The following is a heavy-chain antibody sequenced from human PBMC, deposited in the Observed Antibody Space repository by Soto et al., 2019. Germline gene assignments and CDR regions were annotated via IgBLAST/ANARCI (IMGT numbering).Heavy chain of an antibody. CDR1: GYTFTGYY. D-gene: IGHD3-22*01. CDR2: INPNSGGT. CDR3: ARPRYYYDSSGSVDY. V-gene: IGHV1-2*02. J-gene: IGHJ4*02. Sequence: ASVKVSCKASGYTFTGYYMHWVRQAPGQGLEWMGWINPNSGGTNYAQKLQGRVTMTRDTSISTAYMELSRLRSDDTAVYYCARPRYYYDSSGSVDYWGQGTLVAVSS.